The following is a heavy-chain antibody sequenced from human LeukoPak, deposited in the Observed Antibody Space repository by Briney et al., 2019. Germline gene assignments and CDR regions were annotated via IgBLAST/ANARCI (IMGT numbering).Heavy chain of an antibody. CDR2: ISSSGSPI. J-gene: IGHJ4*02. V-gene: IGHV3-48*03. CDR1: GFTFSSYE. Sequence: GGSLRLSCAASGFTFSSYEMNWARQAPGKGLEWVSYISSSGSPIYYADSVKGRFTISRDNAKNSLYLQMNSLRAEDTAVYYCARGGPSRPLARWGPGTLVTVSS. CDR3: ARGGPSRPLAR. D-gene: IGHD6-6*01.